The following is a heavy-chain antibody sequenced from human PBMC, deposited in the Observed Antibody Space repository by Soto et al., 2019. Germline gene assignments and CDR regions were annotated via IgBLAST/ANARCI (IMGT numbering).Heavy chain of an antibody. J-gene: IGHJ6*02. D-gene: IGHD2-2*01. V-gene: IGHV3-30-3*01. CDR1: GFTFSSYA. Sequence: GGSLRLSCAASGFTFSSYAMHWVRQAPGKGLEWVAVISYDGSNKYYADSVKGRFTISRDNSKNTLYLQMNSLRAEDTAVYYCARDECSSTSCHLYYGMDVWGQGTTVTVSS. CDR3: ARDECSSTSCHLYYGMDV. CDR2: ISYDGSNK.